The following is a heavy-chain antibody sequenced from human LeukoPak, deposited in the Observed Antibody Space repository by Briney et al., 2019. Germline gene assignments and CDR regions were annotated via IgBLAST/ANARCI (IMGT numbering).Heavy chain of an antibody. J-gene: IGHJ6*03. Sequence: SVNVSCNSSGYTFTSYGISWVRQAPGQGLELMGLISAWNGNTNYAQKLQGRVTMTTHTSTSTASVELRRLRSDDTAVYYCARAKIGYYGSGSYNYYMEVSGKGTTVTVSS. D-gene: IGHD3-10*01. CDR3: ARAKIGYYGSGSYNYYMEV. CDR2: ISAWNGNT. V-gene: IGHV1-18*01. CDR1: GYTFTSYG.